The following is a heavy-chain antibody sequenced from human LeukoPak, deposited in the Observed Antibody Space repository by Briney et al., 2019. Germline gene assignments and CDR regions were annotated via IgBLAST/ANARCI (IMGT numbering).Heavy chain of an antibody. Sequence: PSETLSLTCTVSGGSISSYYWSWIRQPPGKGLEWIGYIYCSGSTNYNPSLKSRVTISVDTSKNQFSLKLSSVTAADTAVYYCAGEYYYDSSGASDYWGQGTLVTVSS. CDR1: GGSISSYY. D-gene: IGHD3-22*01. J-gene: IGHJ4*02. CDR3: AGEYYYDSSGASDY. CDR2: IYCSGST. V-gene: IGHV4-59*01.